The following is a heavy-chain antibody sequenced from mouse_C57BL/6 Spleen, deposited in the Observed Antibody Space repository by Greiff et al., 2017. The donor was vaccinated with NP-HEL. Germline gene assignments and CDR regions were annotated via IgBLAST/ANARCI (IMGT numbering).Heavy chain of an antibody. D-gene: IGHD3-2*02. CDR1: GYTFTSYW. CDR2: IYPSDSET. Sequence: QVQLQQSGAELVRPGSSVKLSCKASGYTFTSYWMDWVKQRPGQGLEWIGNIYPSDSETHYNQKFKDKATLTVDKSSSTAYMQLSSLTSEDSAVYYCARRSGYGFAYWGQGTLVTVSA. V-gene: IGHV1-61*01. CDR3: ARRSGYGFAY. J-gene: IGHJ3*01.